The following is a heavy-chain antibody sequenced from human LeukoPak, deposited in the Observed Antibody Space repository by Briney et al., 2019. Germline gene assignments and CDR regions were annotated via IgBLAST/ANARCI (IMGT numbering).Heavy chain of an antibody. D-gene: IGHD5-24*01. V-gene: IGHV3-30*02. CDR3: ARNRVGYHYADAFDL. CDR1: GFSLINSD. J-gene: IGHJ3*01. Sequence: PGGSLRLSCAASGFSLINSDMQGVRQAPGKGLEWVAFVHYDGSEKHYADSLKGRFTISRDNSKNTLYLQMNSLRGEDTAVYYCARNRVGYHYADAFDLWGQGTMVTVSS. CDR2: VHYDGSEK.